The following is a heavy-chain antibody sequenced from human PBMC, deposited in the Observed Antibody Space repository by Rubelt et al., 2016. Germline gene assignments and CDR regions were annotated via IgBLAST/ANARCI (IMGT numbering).Heavy chain of an antibody. CDR1: GYSISSGYY. Sequence: QVQLQESGPGLVKPSETLSLTCTVSGYSISSGYYWGWIRQPPGKGLEWIGSIYHSGSNYYNPSLKSGVTISVDTSKNQFSLKLSSVTAADTAVYYCARDRGGGIDYWGQGTLVTVSS. D-gene: IGHD3-10*01. CDR3: ARDRGGGIDY. J-gene: IGHJ4*02. V-gene: IGHV4-38-2*02. CDR2: IYHSGSN.